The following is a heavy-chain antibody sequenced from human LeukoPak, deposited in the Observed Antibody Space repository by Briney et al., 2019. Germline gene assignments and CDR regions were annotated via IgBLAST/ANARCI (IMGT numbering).Heavy chain of an antibody. CDR2: ISGSGGST. J-gene: IGHJ4*02. CDR3: AKGNIVVVPAAMGY. D-gene: IGHD2-2*01. Sequence: GGSLRLSCAASGFTFSSYGMSWVRQAPGKGLEWVSAISGSGGSTYYADSVKGRFTISRDNSKNTLYLQMNSLRAEDTAVYYCAKGNIVVVPAAMGYWGQGTLVTVSS. CDR1: GFTFSSYG. V-gene: IGHV3-23*01.